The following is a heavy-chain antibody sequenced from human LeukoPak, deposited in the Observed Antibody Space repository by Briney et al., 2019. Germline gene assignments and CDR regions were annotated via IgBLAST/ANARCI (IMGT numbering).Heavy chain of an antibody. CDR3: AAEYYYDSSGYSGNDAFDI. CDR2: INPSGGST. Sequence: ASVKVSCKASGYTFTSYYMHRVRQAPGQGLEWMGIINPSGGSTSYAQKFQGRVTMTRDTSTSTVYMELSSLRSEDTAVYYCAAEYYYDSSGYSGNDAFDIWGQGTMVTVSS. V-gene: IGHV1-46*01. D-gene: IGHD3-22*01. CDR1: GYTFTSYY. J-gene: IGHJ3*02.